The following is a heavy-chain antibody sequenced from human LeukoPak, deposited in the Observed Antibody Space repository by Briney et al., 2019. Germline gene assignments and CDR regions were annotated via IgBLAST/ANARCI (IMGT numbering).Heavy chain of an antibody. V-gene: IGHV3-20*04. CDR2: INRNGGST. CDR1: GFTFDDYG. D-gene: IGHD2-2*01. Sequence: GXSLRLSCAASGFTFDDYGMSWVRQAPGKGLEWVSGINRNGGSTGYADSVKGRFTISRDNSKNSLYLQMNSLRTEDTALYYCAKDNYCSSTSCYLGYFDYWGQGTLVTVSS. CDR3: AKDNYCSSTSCYLGYFDY. J-gene: IGHJ4*02.